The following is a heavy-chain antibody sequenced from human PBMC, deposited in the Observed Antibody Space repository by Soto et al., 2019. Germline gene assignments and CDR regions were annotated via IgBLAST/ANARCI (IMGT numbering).Heavy chain of an antibody. CDR1: GFTFSNAL. CDR2: TKSKTDGGTT. D-gene: IGHD3-22*01. Sequence: PGGSLRLSCAASGFTFSNALMNWVRQAPGKGLEWVGRTKSKTDGGTTDYAAPVKGRFTISRDDSKNTLYLQMNSLKTEDTAVYYCTTDPVTMIVVVPYSGWGQGTLVTVSS. CDR3: TTDPVTMIVVVPYSG. J-gene: IGHJ4*02. V-gene: IGHV3-15*07.